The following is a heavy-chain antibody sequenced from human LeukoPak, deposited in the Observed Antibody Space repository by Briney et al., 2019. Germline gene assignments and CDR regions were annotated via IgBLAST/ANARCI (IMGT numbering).Heavy chain of an antibody. D-gene: IGHD2-2*01. V-gene: IGHV4-4*07. CDR1: GGSISGYF. CDR2: IHDNGDS. Sequence: SETLSLTCTVSGGSISGYFWSWIRQPAGKGLEWIGRIHDNGDSNHNPSLKSRVTMALDTSGNQVSLKLTSVTAADTAVFYCARGMGRFCTSSSCYLSFVYWGQGTLVTVSS. CDR3: ARGMGRFCTSSSCYLSFVY. J-gene: IGHJ4*02.